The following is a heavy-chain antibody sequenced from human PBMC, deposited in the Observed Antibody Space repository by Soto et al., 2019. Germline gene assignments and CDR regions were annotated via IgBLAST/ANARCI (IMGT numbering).Heavy chain of an antibody. CDR2: ISSDSNYI. V-gene: IGHV3-21*01. D-gene: IGHD3-9*01. CDR1: GFTLSNFN. CDR3: AGDTDILTGGTFNWFDP. Sequence: PGGSLRLSCAASGFTLSNFNMNWVRQTPGKGLEWVSSISSDSNYIFYADSMKGRFTISRDDAKNSLYLQMNSLRAEDTAVYYCAGDTDILTGGTFNWFDPWGQGTLVTVSS. J-gene: IGHJ5*02.